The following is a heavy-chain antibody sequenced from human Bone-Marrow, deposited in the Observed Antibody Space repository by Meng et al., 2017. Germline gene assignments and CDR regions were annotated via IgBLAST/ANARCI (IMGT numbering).Heavy chain of an antibody. D-gene: IGHD6-19*01. Sequence: QVQLEESGPGLVNPSEHLSLTCTVSCGSISSYYGSWIRQPAGKGLEWIGRIYTSGSTNYNPSLKSRVTMSVDTSKNQFSLKLSSVTAADTAVYYCARAGGVAVAGIFLGFDPWGQGTLVTVSS. J-gene: IGHJ5*02. CDR2: IYTSGST. CDR1: CGSISSYY. CDR3: ARAGGVAVAGIFLGFDP. V-gene: IGHV4-4*07.